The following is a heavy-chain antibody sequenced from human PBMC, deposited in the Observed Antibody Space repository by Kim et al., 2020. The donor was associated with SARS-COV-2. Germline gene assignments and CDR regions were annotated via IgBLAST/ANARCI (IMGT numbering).Heavy chain of an antibody. J-gene: IGHJ4*02. CDR1: RFTFSSYA. Sequence: GGSLRLSCAASRFTFSSYAMHWVRQAPGKGLEWVAVLSYDGSDKYYADSVKGRFTISRDNSKNTLYLQMNSLRPEDAAVYYCSRAPGLAYYYDYWGQGTLVTVSS. CDR3: SRAPGLAYYYDY. CDR2: LSYDGSDK. V-gene: IGHV3-30*04. D-gene: IGHD6-19*01.